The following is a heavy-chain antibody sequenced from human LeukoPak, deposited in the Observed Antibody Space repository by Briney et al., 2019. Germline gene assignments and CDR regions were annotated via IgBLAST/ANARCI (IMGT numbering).Heavy chain of an antibody. CDR2: INTNTGNP. CDR1: GYTFTSYA. D-gene: IGHD6-13*01. CDR3: ARGDSGPTYNSNWYETDY. V-gene: IGHV7-4-1*02. Sequence: GASVKVSCKASGYTFTSYAMNWVRQAPGQGLEWMGWINTNTGNPTYAQGFTGRFVFSLDTSASTAYLQISSLKAEDTAVYYCARGDSGPTYNSNWYETDYWGQGTLVTVSS. J-gene: IGHJ4*02.